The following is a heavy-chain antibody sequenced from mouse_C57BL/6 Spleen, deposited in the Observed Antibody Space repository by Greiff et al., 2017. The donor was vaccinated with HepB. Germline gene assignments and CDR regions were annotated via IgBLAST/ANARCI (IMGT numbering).Heavy chain of an antibody. CDR2: IYPRSGNT. CDR3: ARTITTVVADYAMDY. CDR1: GYTFTSYG. Sequence: VQVVESGAELARPGASVKLSCKASGYTFTSYGISWVKQRTGQGLEWIGEIYPRSGNTYYNEKFKGKATLTADKSSSTAYMELRSQTSEDSAVSFCARTITTVVADYAMDYWGQGTSVTVSS. D-gene: IGHD1-1*01. J-gene: IGHJ4*01. V-gene: IGHV1-81*01.